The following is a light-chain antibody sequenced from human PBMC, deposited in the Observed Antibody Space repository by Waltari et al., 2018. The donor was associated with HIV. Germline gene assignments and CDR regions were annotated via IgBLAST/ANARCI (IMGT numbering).Light chain of an antibody. CDR2: RNN. Sequence: QSVLTQPPPASGTPGQRVTISCSGSSSNIGSNAANWYQQLPGAAPKLLIYRNNRRPSGVPDRCSASKSGTSASLAISGLQSEDEADYYCAAWDDSLNGPVFGGGTKLTVL. CDR1: SSNIGSNA. J-gene: IGLJ2*01. CDR3: AAWDDSLNGPV. V-gene: IGLV1-44*01.